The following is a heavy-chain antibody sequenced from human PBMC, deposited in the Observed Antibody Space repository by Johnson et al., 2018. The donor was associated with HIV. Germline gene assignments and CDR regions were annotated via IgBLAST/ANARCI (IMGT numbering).Heavy chain of an antibody. CDR2: ISWNGGSA. D-gene: IGHD1-26*01. Sequence: EVHLVESGGGVVWPGGSLRLSCAASGFTFDDYDMSWVRQAPGKGLEWVSGISWNGGSADYADSVKGRFTTSRDNAKNSLYLQMSSLRAEDTAFYYCARVVKFNWSFAAFDIWGQGTMVTVPS. CDR3: ARVVKFNWSFAAFDI. J-gene: IGHJ3*02. CDR1: GFTFDDYD. V-gene: IGHV3-20*04.